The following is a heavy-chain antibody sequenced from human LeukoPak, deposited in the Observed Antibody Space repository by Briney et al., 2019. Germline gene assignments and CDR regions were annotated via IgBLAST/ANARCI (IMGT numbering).Heavy chain of an antibody. CDR1: GYTFTGYY. V-gene: IGHV1-2*02. D-gene: IGHD1-1*01. J-gene: IGHJ4*02. Sequence: ASVKVSCKASGYTFTGYYMHWVRQAPGQGLESMGWINPNSGGTNYAQKFQGRFTMTRDTSISTAYMELSRLRSDDTAVYYCAREGVDWNHSVYYFDYWGQGTLVTVSS. CDR2: INPNSGGT. CDR3: AREGVDWNHSVYYFDY.